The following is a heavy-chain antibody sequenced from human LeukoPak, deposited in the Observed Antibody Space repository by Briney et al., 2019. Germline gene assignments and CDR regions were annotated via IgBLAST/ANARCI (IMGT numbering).Heavy chain of an antibody. CDR2: ISAYTGNT. Sequence: ASVKVSCKTSCYTFTNYGISWVRHAPGLGLDWMGWISAYTGNTNYAQKVQGRVTMTTDTSTSTAYMELRSLRFDDTAVYYCARDQSVRLLQTSSTYFKHVFAIWGQGSMVTVSS. D-gene: IGHD6-13*01. J-gene: IGHJ3*02. CDR3: ARDQSVRLLQTSSTYFKHVFAI. V-gene: IGHV1-18*01. CDR1: CYTFTNYG.